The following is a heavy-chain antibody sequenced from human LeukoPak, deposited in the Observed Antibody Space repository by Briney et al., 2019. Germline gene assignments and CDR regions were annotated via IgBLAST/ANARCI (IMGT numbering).Heavy chain of an antibody. CDR2: IYSDGSDK. J-gene: IGHJ3*01. D-gene: IGHD3-10*01. V-gene: IGHV3-74*03. CDR1: GFTFSTAW. CDR3: ASDSGHAFYF. Sequence: GGPLRLSCAASGFTFSTAWMRWVRQAPGKGLVWVSRIYSDGSDKTYADSVRGRFTISRDNAKNTVYLQMNSLRAEDSAVYYCASDSGHAFYFWGQGTMVTVSS.